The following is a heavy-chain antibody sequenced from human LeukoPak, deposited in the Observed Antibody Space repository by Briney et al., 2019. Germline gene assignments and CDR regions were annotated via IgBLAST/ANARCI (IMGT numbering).Heavy chain of an antibody. CDR1: GFTFSTYA. V-gene: IGHV3-23*01. Sequence: PGGCLRLSCAASGFTFSTYAMNWVRQAPGKGLEWVSSIIGSGGSTYYADSVKGRFTISRDNSKNTLYLQLNSLRAEDTAVFYCAKNSGGPNNYGSGSLILNYGMDVWGQGTTVTVSS. CDR2: IIGSGGST. CDR3: AKNSGGPNNYGSGSLILNYGMDV. D-gene: IGHD3-10*01. J-gene: IGHJ6*02.